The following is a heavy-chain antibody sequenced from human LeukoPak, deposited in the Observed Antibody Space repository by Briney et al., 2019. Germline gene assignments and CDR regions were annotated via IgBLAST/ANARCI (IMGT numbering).Heavy chain of an antibody. J-gene: IGHJ4*02. V-gene: IGHV4-59*01. D-gene: IGHD6-6*01. CDR2: IYYSGST. CDR3: ARGKQLVSRYYFDY. Sequence: SQTLSLTCTVSGGSISSYYWSWIRQPPGKGLEWIGYIYYSGSTNYNPSLKSQVTISVDTSKNQFSLKLSSVTAADTAVYYCARGKQLVSRYYFDYWGQGTLVTVSS. CDR1: GGSISSYY.